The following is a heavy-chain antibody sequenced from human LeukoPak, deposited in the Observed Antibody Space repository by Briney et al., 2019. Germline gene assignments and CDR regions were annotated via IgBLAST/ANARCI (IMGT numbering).Heavy chain of an antibody. J-gene: IGHJ4*02. Sequence: ASVKVSCKASGYTFTVYYMHWVRQAPGQGLEWMGWINPNSGGTNYAQKFQGRVTMTRDTSISTAYMELSRLRSDDTAVYYCAAHYSSGWYYSGYYFDYWGQGTLVTVSS. D-gene: IGHD6-19*01. CDR2: INPNSGGT. CDR3: AAHYSSGWYYSGYYFDY. CDR1: GYTFTVYY. V-gene: IGHV1-2*02.